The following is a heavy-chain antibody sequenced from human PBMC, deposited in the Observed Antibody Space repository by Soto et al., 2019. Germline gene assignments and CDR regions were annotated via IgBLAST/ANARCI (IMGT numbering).Heavy chain of an antibody. CDR2: IIPIFGTA. CDR3: ARDRTYDILTGLDY. D-gene: IGHD3-9*01. Sequence: SVKVSCKASGGTFSSYAISWVRQAPGQGLEWMGGIIPIFGTANYAQKFQGRVTITADESTSTAYMELSSLRSEDTAVYYCARDRTYDILTGLDYWGQGTLVTVSS. J-gene: IGHJ4*02. CDR1: GGTFSSYA. V-gene: IGHV1-69*13.